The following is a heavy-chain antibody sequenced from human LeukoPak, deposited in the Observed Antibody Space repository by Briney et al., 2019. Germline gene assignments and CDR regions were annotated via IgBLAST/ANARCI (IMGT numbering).Heavy chain of an antibody. CDR2: VTWDGTST. D-gene: IGHD6-19*01. J-gene: IGHJ4*02. Sequence: GGSLRLSCAASGLIFDDYTMHWVRQAPGKGLEWVSLVTWDGTSTYHADSVKGRFTISRDNSKSSLFLQMSRLRTEDTAVYYCAKGSGIALAGSFESWGQGTLVTVSS. CDR3: AKGSGIALAGSFES. V-gene: IGHV3-43*01. CDR1: GLIFDDYT.